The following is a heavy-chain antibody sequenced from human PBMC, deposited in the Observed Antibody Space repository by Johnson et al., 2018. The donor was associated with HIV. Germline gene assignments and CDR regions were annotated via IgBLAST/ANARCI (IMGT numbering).Heavy chain of an antibody. CDR2: INHDVSAI. D-gene: IGHD1-26*01. J-gene: IGHJ3*02. CDR1: GFTFSNYG. Sequence: EVQLVESGGGVVQPGGSLRLSCAASGFTFSNYGMHWVRQAPGKGPEWVANINHDVSAIHYVDSVKGRFTISRDNAMNSVYLQMNSLRAEDTAVYYCARSWELGETAFDIWGQGTMVTVSS. V-gene: IGHV3-7*01. CDR3: ARSWELGETAFDI.